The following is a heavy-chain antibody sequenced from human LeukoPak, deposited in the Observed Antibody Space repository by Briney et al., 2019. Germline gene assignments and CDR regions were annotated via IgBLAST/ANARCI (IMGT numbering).Heavy chain of an antibody. Sequence: SETLSLTCTVSGGSISSSSYYWGWIRQPPGKGLDRIGSIYYRWSTYYNPSLKSPSAIYVDTTKNQYSLKLSSVTAADTAVYYCARLSTLTPDRRLYYFDYWGQGTLVTVSS. CDR2: IYYRWST. J-gene: IGHJ4*02. CDR1: GGSISSSSYY. CDR3: ARLSTLTPDRRLYYFDY. V-gene: IGHV4-39*01. D-gene: IGHD1-14*01.